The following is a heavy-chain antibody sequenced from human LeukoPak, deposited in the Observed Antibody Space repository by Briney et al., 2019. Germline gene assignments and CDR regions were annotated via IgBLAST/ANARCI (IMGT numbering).Heavy chain of an antibody. J-gene: IGHJ5*02. CDR3: AIDQGVRITIGWFDP. CDR2: IYYSGST. V-gene: IGHV4-59*01. CDR1: GGSISSYC. Sequence: PSETLSLTCTVSGGSISSYCRSWIRQPPGKGLEWIGYIYYSGSTDYNPSLKDGVTISVKTSKNQFFLKLSSVTTADTAVFYFAIDQGVRITIGWFDPWGEGTLVTVSS. D-gene: IGHD3-10*01.